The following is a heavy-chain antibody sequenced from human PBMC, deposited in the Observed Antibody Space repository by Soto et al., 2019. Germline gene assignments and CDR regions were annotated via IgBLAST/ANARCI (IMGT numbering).Heavy chain of an antibody. D-gene: IGHD3-10*01. V-gene: IGHV3-30-3*01. CDR2: ISFDGSDT. CDR1: GFAFSTYP. CDR3: ARVGVSSASYSFYFDY. Sequence: GGSLRLSCGASGFAFSTYPMHWVRQAQGKGLDWVAVISFDGSDTYYADSVKGRFTISRDNSRNTLYLQMNSLRAEDTAVYYCARVGVSSASYSFYFDYWGRGILVTVSS. J-gene: IGHJ4*02.